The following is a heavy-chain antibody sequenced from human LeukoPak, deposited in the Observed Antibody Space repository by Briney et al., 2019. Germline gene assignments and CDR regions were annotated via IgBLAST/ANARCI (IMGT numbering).Heavy chain of an antibody. D-gene: IGHD4-17*01. CDR1: GSTFSSYW. V-gene: IGHV3-7*01. CDR3: ARTTVTTRWFDP. Sequence: PGGSLRLSCAASGSTFSSYWMSWVRQAPGKGLEWVANIKQDGSEKYYVDSVKGRFTISRDNAKNSLYLQMNSLRAEDTAVYYCARTTVTTRWFDPWGQGTLVTVSS. J-gene: IGHJ5*02. CDR2: IKQDGSEK.